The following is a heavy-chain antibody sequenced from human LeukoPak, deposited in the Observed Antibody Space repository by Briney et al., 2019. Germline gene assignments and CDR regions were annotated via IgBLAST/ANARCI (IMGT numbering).Heavy chain of an antibody. CDR3: ARLPNYDFWSGYYGDFDY. J-gene: IGHJ4*02. CDR1: GGTFSSYT. D-gene: IGHD3-3*01. CDR2: INPSGGST. V-gene: IGHV1-46*01. Sequence: ASVKVSCKASGGTFSSYTISWVRQAPGQGLEWMGIINPSGGSTSYAQKFQGRVTMTRDTSTSTVYMELSSLRSEDTAVYYCARLPNYDFWSGYYGDFDYWGQGTLVTVSS.